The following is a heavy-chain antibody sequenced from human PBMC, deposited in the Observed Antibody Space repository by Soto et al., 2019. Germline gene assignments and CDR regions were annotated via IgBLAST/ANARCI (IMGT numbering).Heavy chain of an antibody. CDR3: ARVKGDGYIVYYFDY. J-gene: IGHJ4*02. Sequence: PGGSLRLSCAASGFTFSSYEMNWVRQAPGKGLEWVSYISSSGSTIYYADSVKGRFTISRDNAKNSLYLQMNSLRAEDTAVYYCARVKGDGYIVYYFDYWGQGTLVTVSS. CDR2: ISSSGSTI. V-gene: IGHV3-48*03. CDR1: GFTFSSYE. D-gene: IGHD5-12*01.